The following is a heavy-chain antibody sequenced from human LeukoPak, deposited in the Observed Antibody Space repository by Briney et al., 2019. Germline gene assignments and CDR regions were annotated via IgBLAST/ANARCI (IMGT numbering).Heavy chain of an antibody. CDR3: ARVGVYYGSGSYGFDY. CDR2: VSSSGSTI. V-gene: IGHV3-11*01. D-gene: IGHD3-10*01. J-gene: IGHJ4*02. CDR1: GGSFSGYY. Sequence: LSLTCAVYGGSFSGYYWSWIRQAPGKGLEWVSYVSSSGSTIYYADSVKGRFTISRDNAKNSLYLQMNSLRAEDTAVYYCARVGVYYGSGSYGFDYWGQGTLVTVSS.